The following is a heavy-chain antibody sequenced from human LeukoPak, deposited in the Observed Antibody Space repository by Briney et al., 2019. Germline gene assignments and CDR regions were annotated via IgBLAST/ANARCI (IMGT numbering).Heavy chain of an antibody. D-gene: IGHD6-6*01. Sequence: GGSLRLSCAASGFTFSNYGMGWVRQAPGKGLEWVSGISGSGGSTYYADSVKGRFTISRDKSKNTLYLQMNSLRAEDTAIYYCAGRPGSSPYYFDYWGQGTLVTVSS. CDR1: GFTFSNYG. CDR2: ISGSGGST. CDR3: AGRPGSSPYYFDY. V-gene: IGHV3-23*01. J-gene: IGHJ4*02.